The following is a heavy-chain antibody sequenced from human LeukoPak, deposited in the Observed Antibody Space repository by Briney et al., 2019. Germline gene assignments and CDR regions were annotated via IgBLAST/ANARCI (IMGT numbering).Heavy chain of an antibody. CDR2: IGTSGDT. D-gene: IGHD3-10*01. CDR1: GFTFSSYA. Sequence: GGSLRLSCAASGFTFSSYAMSWVRQTPGKGLEWVSAIGTSGDTYYSGSVKGRFTISRENAKSSFYLQMNSLRAGDTAVYYCARAGTSNGFDYWGQGILVSVSS. V-gene: IGHV3-13*01. J-gene: IGHJ4*02. CDR3: ARAGTSNGFDY.